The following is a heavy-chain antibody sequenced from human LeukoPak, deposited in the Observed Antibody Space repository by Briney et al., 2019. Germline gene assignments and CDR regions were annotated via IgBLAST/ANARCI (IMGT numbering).Heavy chain of an antibody. J-gene: IGHJ4*02. Sequence: ASVKVSCKVSGYTLTELSMHWVRQAPGKGLEWMGGFDPEDGETIYAQKFQGRVTMTEDTSTDTAYMELSSLRSEDTAVYYCATWSGSYFEGELDYWGQGTLVTVSS. CDR1: GYTLTELS. V-gene: IGHV1-24*01. CDR3: ATWSGSYFEGELDY. CDR2: FDPEDGET. D-gene: IGHD1-26*01.